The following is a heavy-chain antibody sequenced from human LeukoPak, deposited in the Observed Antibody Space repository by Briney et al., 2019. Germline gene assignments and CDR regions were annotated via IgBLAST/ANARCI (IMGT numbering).Heavy chain of an antibody. CDR1: GFTFSSYW. CDR2: IFNPGGAT. CDR3: VRVNCAGDCTSRDWYFDL. D-gene: IGHD2-21*02. Sequence: GGSLRLSCAASGFTFSSYWMHWVCQAPGKGLVWVSRIFNPGGATAYVDSVKGCFTISRDNAENTLSLQMNSLRVEDTAVYYCVRVNCAGDCTSRDWYFDLWGRGTLVVVSS. V-gene: IGHV3-74*01. J-gene: IGHJ2*01.